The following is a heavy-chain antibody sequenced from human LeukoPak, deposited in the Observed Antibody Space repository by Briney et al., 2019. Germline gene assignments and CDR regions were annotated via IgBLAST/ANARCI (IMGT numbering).Heavy chain of an antibody. CDR1: GGTFSNYA. CDR2: IIPLFGTA. J-gene: IGHJ4*02. D-gene: IGHD3-22*01. CDR3: ARGWDYDSGGRPTAYVY. Sequence: SVKVSCKASGGTFSNYAINWVRQAPGPGHEWMGGIIPLFGTANYAQKFQGRVSITADESTSTVYMELNSLKSEDTAVYYCARGWDYDSGGRPTAYVYWGQGTLVTVSS. V-gene: IGHV1-69*13.